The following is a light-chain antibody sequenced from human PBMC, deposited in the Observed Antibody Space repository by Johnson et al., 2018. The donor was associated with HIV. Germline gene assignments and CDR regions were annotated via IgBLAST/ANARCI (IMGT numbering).Light chain of an antibody. J-gene: IGLJ1*01. V-gene: IGLV1-51*01. CDR3: ATWDSSLSAYV. Sequence: QSVLTQPPSVSAAPGQKVTISCSGSSSNIGNNYVSWYQQIPGTAPKLLIYDNNKRPSGIPDRFSGSKSGTSATLGITGLQTGDEADYYCATWDSSLSAYVFGPGTKVTIL. CDR1: SSNIGNNY. CDR2: DNN.